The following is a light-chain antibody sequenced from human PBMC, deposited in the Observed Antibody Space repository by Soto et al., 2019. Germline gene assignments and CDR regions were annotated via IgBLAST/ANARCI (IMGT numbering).Light chain of an antibody. CDR3: QQRSDWPPT. V-gene: IGKV3-11*01. CDR1: QSVSNY. CDR2: DAS. Sequence: ENVLTQSPATLSLSPGDTATLSCRATQSVSNYLAWYQQKLGQAPRLLIYDASKRATGIPARFSGSGSGTDFPLTISSLEPEDFAVYFCQQRSDWPPTFGQGTRLEIK. J-gene: IGKJ5*01.